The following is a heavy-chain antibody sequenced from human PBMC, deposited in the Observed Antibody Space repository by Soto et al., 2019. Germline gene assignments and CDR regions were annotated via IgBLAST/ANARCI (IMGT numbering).Heavy chain of an antibody. CDR3: ARGGGDASFRP. CDR2: ISSSSSYI. CDR1: GFTFSSYS. Sequence: EVQLVESGGGLVKPGGSLRLSCAASGFTFSSYSMNWVRQAPGKGLEWVSSISSSSSYIYYADSVKGRFTISRDNAKNARYRQMSSRVDGDTAVYYRARGGGDASFRPWGQGGLVTVS. V-gene: IGHV3-21*04. J-gene: IGHJ5*02. D-gene: IGHD2-21*02.